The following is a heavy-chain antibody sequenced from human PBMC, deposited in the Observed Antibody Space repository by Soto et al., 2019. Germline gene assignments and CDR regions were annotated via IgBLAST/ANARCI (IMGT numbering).Heavy chain of an antibody. V-gene: IGHV4-4*02. D-gene: IGHD3-3*01. CDR3: ARGLPNYDFWSGYYTRWFDP. Sequence: QVQLQESGPGLVKPSGTLSLTCAVSGGSISSSNWWSWVRQPPGKGLEWIGEIYHSGSTNYHPSLKSRVTISVDKSKNQFSLKLSSVTAADTAVYYCARGLPNYDFWSGYYTRWFDPWGQGTLVTVSS. J-gene: IGHJ5*02. CDR1: GGSISSSNW. CDR2: IYHSGST.